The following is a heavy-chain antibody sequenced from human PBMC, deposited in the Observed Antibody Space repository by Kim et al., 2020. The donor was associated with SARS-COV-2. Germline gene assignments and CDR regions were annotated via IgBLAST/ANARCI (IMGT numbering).Heavy chain of an antibody. CDR1: GYTFTSYA. CDR3: ARDICTMTIFGVVIIPPSDMGL. Sequence: ASVKVSCKASGYTFTSYAMNWVRQAPGQGLEWMGWINTNTGNPTYAQGFTGRFVFSLDTSVSTAYLQISSLKAEDTAVYYCARDICTMTIFGVVIIPPSDMGLWGQEPTLTVSS. V-gene: IGHV7-4-1*02. CDR2: INTNTGNP. D-gene: IGHD3-3*01. J-gene: IGHJ6*02.